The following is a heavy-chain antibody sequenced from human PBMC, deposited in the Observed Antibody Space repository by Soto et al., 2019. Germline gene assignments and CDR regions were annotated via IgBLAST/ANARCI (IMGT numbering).Heavy chain of an antibody. CDR3: TTDSAYYYGSGSYFFDY. CDR2: IKSKTDGGTT. J-gene: IGHJ4*02. D-gene: IGHD3-10*01. Sequence: GGSLRLSCAASGFTFSNAWMSWVRQAPGKGLEWVGRIKSKTDGGTTDYAAPVKGRFTISRDDSKNTLYLQMNSLKTEDTAVYYCTTDSAYYYGSGSYFFDYWGQGTLVTVSS. V-gene: IGHV3-15*01. CDR1: GFTFSNAW.